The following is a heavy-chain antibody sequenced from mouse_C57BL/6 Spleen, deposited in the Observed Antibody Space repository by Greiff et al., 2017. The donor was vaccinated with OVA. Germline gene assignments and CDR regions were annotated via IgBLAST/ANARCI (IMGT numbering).Heavy chain of an antibody. V-gene: IGHV1-52*01. CDR1: GYTFTSYW. Sequence: QVQLQQPGAELVRPGSSVKLSCKASGYTFTSYWMHWVKQRPIQGLEWIGNIDPSDSETHYNQKFKDKATLTVDKSSSTAYMQLSSLTSEDSAVYYCARRVDCNFGGLYYWGQGTTLTVSS. D-gene: IGHD2-1*01. CDR2: IDPSDSET. CDR3: ARRVDCNFGGLYY. J-gene: IGHJ2*01.